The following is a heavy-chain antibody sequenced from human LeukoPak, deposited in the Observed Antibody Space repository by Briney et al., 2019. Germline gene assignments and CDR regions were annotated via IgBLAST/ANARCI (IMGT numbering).Heavy chain of an antibody. J-gene: IGHJ4*02. CDR2: ISAFHGST. CDR1: GYTFISYG. D-gene: IGHD5/OR15-5a*01. CDR3: ARYSVGRFDY. Sequence: ASVKVSCKASGYTFISYGVTWVRQAPGQGLEWVGWISAFHGSTNYAQKFQGRVTMTTDTSTSTAYIELRGLRFDDTAVYYCARYSVGRFDYWGQGTLVTVSS. V-gene: IGHV1-18*01.